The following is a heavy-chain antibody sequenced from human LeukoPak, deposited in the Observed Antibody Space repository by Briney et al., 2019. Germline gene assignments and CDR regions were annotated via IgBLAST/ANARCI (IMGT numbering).Heavy chain of an antibody. CDR2: IYYSGST. Sequence: TSETLSLTCTVSGGSISGSSYYWGWIRQPPGKGLEWIGSIYYSGSTYYNPSLKSRVTISVDTSKNQFSLKLSSVTAADTAVYYCARRANYDSSNSIDYWGQGTLVTVSS. J-gene: IGHJ4*02. CDR1: GGSISGSSYY. D-gene: IGHD3-22*01. CDR3: ARRANYDSSNSIDY. V-gene: IGHV4-39*01.